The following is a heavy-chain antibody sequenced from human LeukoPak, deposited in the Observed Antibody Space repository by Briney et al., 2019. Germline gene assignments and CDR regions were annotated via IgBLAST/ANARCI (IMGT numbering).Heavy chain of an antibody. V-gene: IGHV3-30-3*01. Sequence: GGSLRLSCAASGFTFSSYAVHWVRQAPGKGLEWVAVISYHASNKYYADSVKGRFTISRDNSKSAVYLQMNSLRAEDTAVYYCARDRGNSYNGGIDYWGQGTLVTVSS. CDR3: ARDRGNSYNGGIDY. J-gene: IGHJ4*02. CDR2: ISYHASNK. D-gene: IGHD1-1*01. CDR1: GFTFSSYA.